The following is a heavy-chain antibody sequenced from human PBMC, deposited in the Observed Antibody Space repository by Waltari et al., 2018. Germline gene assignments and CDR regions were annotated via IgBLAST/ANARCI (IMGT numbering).Heavy chain of an antibody. CDR1: GFSLSTSGVG. J-gene: IGHJ4*02. D-gene: IGHD2-2*01. CDR2: IYWNDDK. V-gene: IGHV2-5*01. Sequence: QITLKESGPTLVKPTQTLTLTCTFSGFSLSTSGVGVGWIRQPPGKALEWLALIYWNDDKRYSPSLKSRLTITKDTSKNQVVLTMTNMDPVDTATYYCAHSRSYCSSTSCDDSSSWQYYFDYWGQGTLVTVSS. CDR3: AHSRSYCSSTSCDDSSSWQYYFDY.